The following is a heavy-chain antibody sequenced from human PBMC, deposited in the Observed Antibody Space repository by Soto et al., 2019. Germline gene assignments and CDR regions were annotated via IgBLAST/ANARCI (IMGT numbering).Heavy chain of an antibody. V-gene: IGHV4-31*03. J-gene: IGHJ4*02. CDR3: ARVGRIAARPGAVSY. CDR2: IYYSGST. Sequence: ASETLSVTCTVSGGSISSGGYYWSWIRQHPGKGLEWIGYIYYSGSTYYNPSLKSRVTISVDTSKNQFSLKLSSVTAADTAVYYCARVGRIAARPGAVSYWGQGTLVTVSS. CDR1: GGSISSGGYY. D-gene: IGHD6-6*01.